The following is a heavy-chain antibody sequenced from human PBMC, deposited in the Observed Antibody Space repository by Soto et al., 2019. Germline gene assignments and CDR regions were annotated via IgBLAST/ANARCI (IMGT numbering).Heavy chain of an antibody. CDR1: GFTVSSNY. CDR3: ARGGGLLLWFGELFKGAFDI. D-gene: IGHD3-10*01. J-gene: IGHJ3*02. CDR2: IYSGGST. V-gene: IGHV3-53*04. Sequence: GGSLRLSCASSGFTVSSNYMSLVRQAPGKGLEWVSVIYSGGSTYYADSVKGRFTISRHNSKNTLYLQMNSLRAEDTAVYYCARGGGLLLWFGELFKGAFDIWGQGTMVTVSS.